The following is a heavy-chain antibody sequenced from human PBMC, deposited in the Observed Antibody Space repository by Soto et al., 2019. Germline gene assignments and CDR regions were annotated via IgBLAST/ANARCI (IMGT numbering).Heavy chain of an antibody. CDR3: ASRGGDILTGDKYYFDY. Sequence: SVKVSCKASGGTFSSYAISWVRQAPGQGLEWMEGIIPTFGTANYAQKFQGRVTITADKSTSTAYMELSSLRSEDTAVYYCASRGGDILTGDKYYFDYWGQGTLVTVSS. CDR1: GGTFSSYA. V-gene: IGHV1-69*06. D-gene: IGHD3-9*01. J-gene: IGHJ4*02. CDR2: IIPTFGTA.